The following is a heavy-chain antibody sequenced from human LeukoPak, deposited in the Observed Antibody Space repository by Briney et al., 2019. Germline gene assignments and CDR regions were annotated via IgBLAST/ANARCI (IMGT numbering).Heavy chain of an antibody. CDR1: GGSFSGYY. D-gene: IGHD5-18*01. V-gene: IGHV4-34*01. Sequence: SETLSLTCAVYGGSFSGYYWSWIRQPPGKGLEWLGEINHSGSTNYNPSLKSRVTISVDTSKDQFSLKLSSVTAADTAVYYCARVRYSYGAEQYYFDYWGQGTLVTVSS. CDR3: ARVRYSYGAEQYYFDY. J-gene: IGHJ4*02. CDR2: INHSGST.